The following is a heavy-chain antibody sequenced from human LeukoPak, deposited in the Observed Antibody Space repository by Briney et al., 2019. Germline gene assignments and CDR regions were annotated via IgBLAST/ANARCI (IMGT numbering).Heavy chain of an antibody. J-gene: IGHJ4*02. CDR3: ARKPLYSGYDYGDY. CDR2: ISAYDGNT. V-gene: IGHV1-18*01. Sequence: GASVKVSCKASGYTFTSYGISWVRPAPGQGPEWMGWISAYDGNTNYAQKLQGRVTMTTDTSTSTAYMELRSLRSDDTAVYYCARKPLYSGYDYGDYWGQGTLVTVSS. CDR1: GYTFTSYG. D-gene: IGHD5-12*01.